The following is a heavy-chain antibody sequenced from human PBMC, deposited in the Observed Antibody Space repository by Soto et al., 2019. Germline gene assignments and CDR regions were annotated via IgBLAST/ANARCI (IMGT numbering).Heavy chain of an antibody. CDR2: IWYDGSNK. J-gene: IGHJ6*02. CDR1: GFTFSSYG. V-gene: IGHV3-33*01. CDR3: ARTDLELGYNYNYYGMDV. Sequence: LRLSCAASGFTFSSYGMHWVRQAPGKGLEWVAVIWYDGSNKYYADSVKGRFTISRDNSKNTLYLQMNSLRAEDTAVYYCARTDLELGYNYNYYGMDVWGQGTTVTVSS. D-gene: IGHD3-16*01.